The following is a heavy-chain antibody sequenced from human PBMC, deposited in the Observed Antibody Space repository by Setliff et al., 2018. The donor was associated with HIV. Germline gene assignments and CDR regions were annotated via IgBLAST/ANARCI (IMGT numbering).Heavy chain of an antibody. V-gene: IGHV4-39*01. CDR1: GGSISSPGSY. CDR2: IYYSGSS. D-gene: IGHD6-13*01. J-gene: IGHJ6*03. CDR3: ARGRRSAAAGTRWDYMDV. Sequence: PSETLSLTCTVSGGSISSPGSYWGWIRQSPGKGLEWIGSIYYSGSSYYNPSLKSRVTISVDTSKNQFSLKLSSVTAADTAVYYCARGRRSAAAGTRWDYMDVWGKGTTVTVSS.